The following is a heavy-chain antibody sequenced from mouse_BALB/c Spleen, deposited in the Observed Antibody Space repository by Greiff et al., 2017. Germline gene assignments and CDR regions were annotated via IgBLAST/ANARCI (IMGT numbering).Heavy chain of an antibody. CDR1: GYTFTDYN. CDR2: IYPYNGGT. J-gene: IGHJ4*01. CDR3: SMMRAMDY. V-gene: IGHV1S29*02. Sequence: VQLKQSGPELVKPGASVKISCKASGYTFTDYNMHWVKQSHGKSLEWIGYIYPYNGGTGYNQKFKSKATLTVDNSSSTAYMELRSLTSEDSAVYYCSMMRAMDYWGQGTSVTVSS. D-gene: IGHD2-3*01.